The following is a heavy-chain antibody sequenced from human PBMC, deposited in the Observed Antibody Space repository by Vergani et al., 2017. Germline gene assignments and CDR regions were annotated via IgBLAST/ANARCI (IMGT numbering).Heavy chain of an antibody. V-gene: IGHV3-43*01. J-gene: IGHJ4*02. Sequence: EVQLVESGGVVVQPGGSLRLSCAASGFTFDDYTMHWVHQAPGKGLEWVSLISWDGGSTYYADSVKGRFTISRDNSKNSLYLQMNSLRTEDTALYYFAKDTAGKGNYDSSGLPDYWGQGTLVTVSS. D-gene: IGHD3-22*01. CDR1: GFTFDDYT. CDR3: AKDTAGKGNYDSSGLPDY. CDR2: ISWDGGST.